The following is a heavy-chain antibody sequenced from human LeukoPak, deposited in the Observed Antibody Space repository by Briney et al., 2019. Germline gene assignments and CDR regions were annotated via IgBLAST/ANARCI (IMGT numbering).Heavy chain of an antibody. D-gene: IGHD2-15*01. CDR3: ARREVVFDY. J-gene: IGHJ4*02. CDR1: GCSFYGRSCY. CDR2: IHYSGKT. Sequence: SETLSLTCTVSGCSFYGRSCYWGWIRQPPGKGLEWIATIHYSGKTYYNPSLKSRVTVSVDTSKNEFSLKLTSVTAVDTAVYYCARREVVFDYWGQGTLVTVSS. V-gene: IGHV4-39*01.